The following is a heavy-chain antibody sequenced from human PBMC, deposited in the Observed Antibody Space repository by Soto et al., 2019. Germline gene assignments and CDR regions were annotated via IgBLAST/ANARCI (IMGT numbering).Heavy chain of an antibody. Sequence: ASVKVSCKASGYTFTGYYMHWVRQAPGQGLEWMGWINPNSGGTNYAQNFQGWVTMTRDTSINTAYMELSSLRSEDTAVYYCARDPGCSYGYNWGQGTLVTVSS. D-gene: IGHD5-18*01. CDR3: ARDPGCSYGYN. V-gene: IGHV1-2*04. J-gene: IGHJ4*02. CDR2: INPNSGGT. CDR1: GYTFTGYY.